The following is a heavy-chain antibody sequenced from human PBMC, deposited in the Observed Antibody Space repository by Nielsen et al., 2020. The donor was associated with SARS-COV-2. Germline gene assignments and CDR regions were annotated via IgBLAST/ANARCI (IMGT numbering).Heavy chain of an antibody. Sequence: ASVKVSCKASGYTFTGYYMHWVRQAPGQGLEWMGWINPNSGGTNYAQKFQGWVTMTRDTSISTAYMELSRLRSDDTAVYYCARSLGTTWAWFDYWGQGTLVTVSS. D-gene: IGHD1-7*01. CDR2: INPNSGGT. V-gene: IGHV1-2*04. CDR3: ARSLGTTWAWFDY. J-gene: IGHJ4*02. CDR1: GYTFTGYY.